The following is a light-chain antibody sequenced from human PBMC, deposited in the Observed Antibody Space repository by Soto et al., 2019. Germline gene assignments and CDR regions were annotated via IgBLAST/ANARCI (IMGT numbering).Light chain of an antibody. CDR2: KSS. CDR3: QQYSSYPHT. V-gene: IGKV1-5*03. CDR1: LGTGDW. J-gene: IGKJ4*01. Sequence: DIQMSQYPPTLSASVGGIDIITCRARLGTGDWLAWYQQKPGKAPTLLIYKSSPLEGGVPARFSGSGSETEFTLTISSLQPDDFATYYCQQYSSYPHTVGGGTKLDNK.